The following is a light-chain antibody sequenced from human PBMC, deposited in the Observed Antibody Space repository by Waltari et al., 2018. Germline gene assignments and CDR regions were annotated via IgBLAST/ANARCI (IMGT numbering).Light chain of an antibody. CDR1: SSDVGSNNL. V-gene: IGLV2-23*01. CDR3: CSYAGSSTYV. Sequence: SALTHPASVSGSPGQSITISCTGTSSDVGSNNLVSWYQQHPGKAPKLMIYEGSKRPSGVSNRFSGSKSGNTASLTIAGLQAEDEADYYCCSYAGSSTYVFGTGTKVTVL. J-gene: IGLJ1*01. CDR2: EGS.